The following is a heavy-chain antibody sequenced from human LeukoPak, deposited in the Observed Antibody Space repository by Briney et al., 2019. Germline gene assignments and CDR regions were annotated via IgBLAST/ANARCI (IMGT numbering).Heavy chain of an antibody. D-gene: IGHD3-10*01. V-gene: IGHV1-69*05. Sequence: ASVKVPCKASGGTFSSYAISWVRQAPGQGLEWMGRIIPIFGTANYAQNFQGRVTITTDEATSTAYMELSSLRAEDTAVYYCARDGLRGVRGVSPGELDYWGQGTLVTVSS. CDR1: GGTFSSYA. CDR2: IIPIFGTA. J-gene: IGHJ4*02. CDR3: ARDGLRGVRGVSPGELDY.